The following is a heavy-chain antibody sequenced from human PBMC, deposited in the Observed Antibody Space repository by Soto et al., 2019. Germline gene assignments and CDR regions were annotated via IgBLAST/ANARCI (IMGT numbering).Heavy chain of an antibody. J-gene: IGHJ2*01. V-gene: IGHV1-2*02. Sequence: QVQLVQSGAEVKKPGASVKVSCKASGYTFTGYYMHWVRQAPGQGLEWMGWINPNSGGTNYAQKFQGRVTMTRDTSISTAYMELSRLRSDDTAVYYCARGAGIGVAGPYWYFDLWGRGTLVTVSS. CDR2: INPNSGGT. CDR1: GYTFTGYY. CDR3: ARGAGIGVAGPYWYFDL. D-gene: IGHD6-19*01.